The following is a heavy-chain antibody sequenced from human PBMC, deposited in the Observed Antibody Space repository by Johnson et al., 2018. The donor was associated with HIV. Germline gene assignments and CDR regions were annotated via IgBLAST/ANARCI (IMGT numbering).Heavy chain of an antibody. CDR1: GFTFDDYA. D-gene: IGHD3-22*01. CDR2: ISWNSGSI. Sequence: VQLVESGGGLVQPGRSLRLSCAASGFTFDDYAMHWVRQAPGKGLEWVSGISWNSGSIGYADSVKGRFTISRDNAKNSLYLPMNSLSAEDTALYYCAKALGIVVVLDAFDIWGQGTLVTVSS. V-gene: IGHV3-9*01. J-gene: IGHJ3*02. CDR3: AKALGIVVVLDAFDI.